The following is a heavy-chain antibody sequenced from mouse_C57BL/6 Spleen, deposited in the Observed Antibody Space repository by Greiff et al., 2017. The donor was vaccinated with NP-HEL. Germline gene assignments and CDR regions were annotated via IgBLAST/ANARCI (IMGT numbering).Heavy chain of an antibody. J-gene: IGHJ1*03. CDR3: ARWDFDWYFDV. CDR1: GYAFSSYW. Sequence: VKLLESGAELAKPGASVKISCKASGYAFSSYWMNWVKQRPGKGLEWIGQIYPGDGDTNYNGKFKGKATLTADKSSSTAYMQLRSLTSEDSAVYYYARWDFDWYFDVWGTGTTVTVSS. D-gene: IGHD4-1*01. V-gene: IGHV1-80*01. CDR2: IYPGDGDT.